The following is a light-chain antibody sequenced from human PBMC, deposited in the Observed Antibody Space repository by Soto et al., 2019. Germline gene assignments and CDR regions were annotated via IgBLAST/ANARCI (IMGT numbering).Light chain of an antibody. CDR2: EDN. CDR3: QSCDSSWV. CDR1: SGSIASNY. J-gene: IGLJ3*02. Sequence: NFMLTQPHSVSESPGKTVTISCTRSSGSIASNYVQWYQQRPGSAPTTVIYEDNQRPSGVTDRFSGSIDSSSTSASLTLSGLKTEDEADCYCQSCDSSWVFGGGTKLTVL. V-gene: IGLV6-57*03.